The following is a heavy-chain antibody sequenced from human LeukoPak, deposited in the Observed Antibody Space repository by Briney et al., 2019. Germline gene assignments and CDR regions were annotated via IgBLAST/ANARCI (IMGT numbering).Heavy chain of an antibody. J-gene: IGHJ4*02. V-gene: IGHV4-59*13. Sequence: SETLSLTCTVSRGSISTYYWSWIRQTPGTTLEWIGNIHYTGSTIYRPSLKSRVTISLDTPKNQFSLSLTPVTTADTAIYYCARGRPDPQNSDYWDYWGQGIQVTVSS. CDR3: ARGRPDPQNSDYWDY. CDR1: RGSISTYY. D-gene: IGHD3-22*01. CDR2: IHYTGST.